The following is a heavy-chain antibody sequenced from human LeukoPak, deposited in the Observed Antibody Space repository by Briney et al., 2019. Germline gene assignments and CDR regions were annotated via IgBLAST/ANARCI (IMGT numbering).Heavy chain of an antibody. CDR3: SRSRNGILFPNYLYSFDF. CDR2: IYYSGST. J-gene: IGHJ4*01. V-gene: IGHV4-31*03. D-gene: IGHD1-7*01. Sequence: SETLSLTCTVSGGAISSGGYYWSWIRQHPGKGLVWIGYIYYSGSTYYDPSLKSRVTISVDTSKNQFSLKLSSVTAADKAVYYCSRSRNGILFPNYLYSFDFWGQGTPVTVSS. CDR1: GGAISSGGYY.